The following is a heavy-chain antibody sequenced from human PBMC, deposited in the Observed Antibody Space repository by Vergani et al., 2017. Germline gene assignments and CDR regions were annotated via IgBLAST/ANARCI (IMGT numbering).Heavy chain of an antibody. Sequence: EVQLLESGGGLVQPGGSLRLTCAASEVTFSNYAMNWVRQAPGKGLEWVSGISGSGVSAYYTDSVKGRFTISRDNSKNMLFLQMNSLRAEDTAVYYCARTVPSYYYDSSGYSRYYYGMDVWGQGTTVTVSS. CDR2: ISGSGVSA. J-gene: IGHJ6*02. D-gene: IGHD3-22*01. CDR3: ARTVPSYYYDSSGYSRYYYGMDV. CDR1: EVTFSNYA. V-gene: IGHV3-23*01.